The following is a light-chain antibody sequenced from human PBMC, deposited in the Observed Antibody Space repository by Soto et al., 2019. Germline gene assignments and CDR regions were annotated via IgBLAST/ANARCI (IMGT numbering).Light chain of an antibody. J-gene: IGLJ2*01. CDR3: TSWTTSTTMI. Sequence: QSALTQPASVSGSPGQSITISCTGTRSDIGAYNFVSWYQQHPGEVPKLMLYDVNVRPSGVSNRFSGPKSGNTASLTISGLQAEDEADYYCTSWTTSTTMIFGGGTKLTVL. V-gene: IGLV2-14*03. CDR1: RSDIGAYNF. CDR2: DVN.